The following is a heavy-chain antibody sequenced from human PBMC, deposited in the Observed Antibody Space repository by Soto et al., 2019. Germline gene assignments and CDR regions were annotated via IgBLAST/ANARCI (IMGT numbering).Heavy chain of an antibody. V-gene: IGHV3-7*05. CDR1: EFTFNTYW. D-gene: IGHD6-19*01. CDR3: ARDWGTPGRGSAVGYYYHYGMDV. CDR2: IKDDGSEK. J-gene: IGHJ6*02. Sequence: EVQLVESGGGLVQPGGSLRLSCLASEFTFNTYWMNWVRQAPGRGLGWVANIKDDGSEKNYGDSVKGRFTISRDNAKNSLYLQMNSLRGEDTAVYFCARDWGTPGRGSAVGYYYHYGMDVWGQGTTVTVSS.